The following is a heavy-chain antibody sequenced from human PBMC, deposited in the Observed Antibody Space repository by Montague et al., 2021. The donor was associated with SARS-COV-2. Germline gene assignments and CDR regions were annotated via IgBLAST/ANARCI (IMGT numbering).Heavy chain of an antibody. Sequence: SETLSLTGTVSGGSISSYYWSWIRQPPGKGLEWIGYIYYSGSTNCNPFLKSRVTISVDTSKNQFSLKLTSVAAADTAVYYCARLGDGVVPSPILGVGPYYSYYYMDVWGKGTTVTVSS. J-gene: IGHJ6*03. D-gene: IGHD3-10*01. CDR2: IYYSGST. CDR1: GGSISSYY. CDR3: ARLGDGVVPSPILGVGPYYSYYYMDV. V-gene: IGHV4-59*12.